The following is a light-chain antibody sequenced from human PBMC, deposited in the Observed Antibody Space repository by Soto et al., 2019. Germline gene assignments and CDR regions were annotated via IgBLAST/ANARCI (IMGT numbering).Light chain of an antibody. CDR3: AVWDDNLNGVV. J-gene: IGLJ2*01. CDR2: YDD. CDR1: RSNIGNNA. V-gene: IGLV1-36*01. Sequence: VLTQPPSVSEAPRQRVTISCSGSRSNIGNNAVNWYQQLPGKAPKLLIYYDDLLSSGVSDRFSGSKSGTSASLAISGLQSEDEADYYCAVWDDNLNGVVFGGGTKLTVL.